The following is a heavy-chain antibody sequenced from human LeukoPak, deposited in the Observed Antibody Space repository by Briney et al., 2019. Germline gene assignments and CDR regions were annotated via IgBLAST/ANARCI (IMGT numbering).Heavy chain of an antibody. D-gene: IGHD1-20*01. CDR1: GFTFNNHW. CDR3: GRDVNWNQIDY. CDR2: INTDGRTT. Sequence: PGGSLRLSCAASGFTFNNHWMHWVRQAPGKGLVWISRINTDGRTTDYADSVKGRFTISRDNAKNTLYLQMNSLRAEDTAVYYCGRDVNWNQIDYWGQGSRVTVSS. V-gene: IGHV3-74*01. J-gene: IGHJ4*02.